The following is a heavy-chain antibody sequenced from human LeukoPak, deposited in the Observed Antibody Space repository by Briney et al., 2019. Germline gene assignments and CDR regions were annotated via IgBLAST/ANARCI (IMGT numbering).Heavy chain of an antibody. Sequence: SAKVSCKASGGTFSSYAISWVRQAPGQGLERMGRIIPIFGIANYAQKFQGRVTITADKSTSTAYMELSSLRSEDTAVYYCATYSGSYWGGNWFDPWGQGTLVTVSS. CDR2: IIPIFGIA. D-gene: IGHD1-26*01. V-gene: IGHV1-69*04. CDR3: ATYSGSYWGGNWFDP. CDR1: GGTFSSYA. J-gene: IGHJ5*02.